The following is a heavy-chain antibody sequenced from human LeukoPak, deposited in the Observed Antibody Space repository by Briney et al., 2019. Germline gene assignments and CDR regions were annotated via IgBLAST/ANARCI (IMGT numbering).Heavy chain of an antibody. Sequence: ASVKVSCKASGYIFTSYYMHWVRQAPGEGLEWMGIINPSGGSTSYAQKLQGRLTMTRDTSTSTVYMELSSLRSEDTAVYYCARGDRVKRMYSSSWYDYYYYGMDVWGQGTTVTVSS. V-gene: IGHV1-46*04. D-gene: IGHD6-13*01. J-gene: IGHJ6*02. CDR3: ARGDRVKRMYSSSWYDYYYYGMDV. CDR1: GYIFTSYY. CDR2: INPSGGST.